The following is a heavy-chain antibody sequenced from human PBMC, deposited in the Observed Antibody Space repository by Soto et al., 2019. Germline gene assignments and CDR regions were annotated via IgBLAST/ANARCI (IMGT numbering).Heavy chain of an antibody. Sequence: XGSLRLSCTASGFSLSTYAMHWVRQSPGKGLEWLATISYDSFDKYYADSVKGRFSILRYNPNNTLFLQMSGLRAEDTAVYFCARVHYYDTSGPLLWGQGTQVTVSS. CDR1: GFSLSTYA. J-gene: IGHJ4*02. CDR2: ISYDSFDK. D-gene: IGHD3-22*01. CDR3: ARVHYYDTSGPLL. V-gene: IGHV3-30-3*01.